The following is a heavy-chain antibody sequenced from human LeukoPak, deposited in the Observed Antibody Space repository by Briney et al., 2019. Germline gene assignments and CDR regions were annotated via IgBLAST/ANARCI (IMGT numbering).Heavy chain of an antibody. V-gene: IGHV4-30-2*01. Sequence: PSETLSLTCTVSGGSISSGGYYWSWIRQPPGKGLEWIGYIYHSGSTYYNPSLKSRVTISVDRSKNQFSLKLSSVTAADTAVYYCARHFIVGAGGWFDPWGQGTLVTVSS. CDR2: IYHSGST. D-gene: IGHD1-26*01. CDR3: ARHFIVGAGGWFDP. CDR1: GGSISSGGYY. J-gene: IGHJ5*02.